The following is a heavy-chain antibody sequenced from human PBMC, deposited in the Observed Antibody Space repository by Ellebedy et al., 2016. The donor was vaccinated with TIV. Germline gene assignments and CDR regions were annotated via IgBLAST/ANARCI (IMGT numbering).Heavy chain of an antibody. CDR2: IIPIFGTA. CDR1: GGTFSSYA. V-gene: IGHV1-69*06. CDR3: AYGRSTVTLSYYYYGMDV. J-gene: IGHJ6*02. Sequence: ASVKVSCXASGGTFSSYAISWVRHAPGQGLEWMGGIIPIFGTANYAQKFQGRVTITADKSTSTAYMELSSLRSEDTAVYYCAYGRSTVTLSYYYYGMDVWGQGTTVTVSS. D-gene: IGHD4-17*01.